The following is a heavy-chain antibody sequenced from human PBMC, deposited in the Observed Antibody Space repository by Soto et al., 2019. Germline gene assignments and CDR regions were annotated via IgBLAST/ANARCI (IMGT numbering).Heavy chain of an antibody. Sequence: QVQLVESGGGVVQPGRSLRLSCAASGFTFSNYAMHWVRQAPGKGLEWVADVAYDGSNKYYADFVKGRFTISRDNSNNTLYLQFNSLRAEDTAVYYCARSGSGGAAWYLDLWGRGTLVTVSS. J-gene: IGHJ2*01. D-gene: IGHD2-15*01. V-gene: IGHV3-30-3*01. CDR2: VAYDGSNK. CDR3: ARSGSGGAAWYLDL. CDR1: GFTFSNYA.